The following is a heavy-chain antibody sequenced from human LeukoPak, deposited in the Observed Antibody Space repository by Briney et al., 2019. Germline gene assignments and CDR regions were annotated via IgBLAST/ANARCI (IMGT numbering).Heavy chain of an antibody. Sequence: GGSLRLSCAASGFTFSSYSMNWVRQAPGKGLEWVSSISSSSSYIYYADSVKGRFTISRDNAKNSLYLQMNSLRAEDTAVYYCARVRRWLQLRYFDYWGQGTLVTVSS. D-gene: IGHD5-24*01. J-gene: IGHJ4*02. CDR1: GFTFSSYS. V-gene: IGHV3-21*04. CDR2: ISSSSSYI. CDR3: ARVRRWLQLRYFDY.